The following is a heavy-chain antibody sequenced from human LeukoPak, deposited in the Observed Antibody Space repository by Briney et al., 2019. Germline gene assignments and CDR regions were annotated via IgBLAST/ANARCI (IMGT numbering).Heavy chain of an antibody. D-gene: IGHD1-26*01. V-gene: IGHV4-59*01. Sequence: SETLSLACTVSGGSISSYYWSWIRQPPGKGLEWFGYIYYSGSTNYNPSLKSRVTISVDTSKNQFSLKLSSVTVSDTAVYYCATDTPGGIYWGQGTLVTVSS. J-gene: IGHJ4*02. CDR2: IYYSGST. CDR3: ATDTPGGIY. CDR1: GGSISSYY.